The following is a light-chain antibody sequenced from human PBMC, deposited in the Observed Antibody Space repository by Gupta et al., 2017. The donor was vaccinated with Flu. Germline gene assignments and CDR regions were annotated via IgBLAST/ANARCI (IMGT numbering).Light chain of an antibody. CDR2: KAS. CDR1: QSINNW. Sequence: DIQMTQSPSTLSASVGDRVTITCRASQSINNWLAWYQHKPGKAPKLRIYKASSLQSGVPSMVSGSGSGTEFSLTISSLQPDDFAIYYCHQYNSYSPETFGQGTKLEIK. J-gene: IGKJ2*01. CDR3: HQYNSYSPET. V-gene: IGKV1-5*03.